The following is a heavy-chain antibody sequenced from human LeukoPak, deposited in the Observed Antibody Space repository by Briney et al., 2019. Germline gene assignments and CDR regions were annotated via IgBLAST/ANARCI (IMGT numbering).Heavy chain of an antibody. J-gene: IGHJ5*02. V-gene: IGHV4-4*07. CDR1: GGSISSYY. D-gene: IGHD6-13*01. Sequence: KASETLSLTCTVSGGSISSYYWSWIRQPAGKGLEWIGRIYTSGSTNYNPSLKSRVTMSVDTSKNQFSLKLSSVTAADTAVYYWARERIAAAKSPWFDPWGQGTLVTVSS. CDR2: IYTSGST. CDR3: ARERIAAAKSPWFDP.